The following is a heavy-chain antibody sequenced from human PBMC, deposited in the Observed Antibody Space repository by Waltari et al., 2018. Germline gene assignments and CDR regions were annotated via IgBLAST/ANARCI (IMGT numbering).Heavy chain of an antibody. J-gene: IGHJ4*02. CDR2: ISWNSGSI. Sequence: EVQLVESGGGLVQPGRSLRLSCAASGFTFDDYAMHWVRQAPGKGLEWVSGISWNSGSIGYADSVKGRFTISRDNAKNSLYLQMNSLRAEDTALYYCAKGGGGWYVGWYYFDYWAREPWSPSPQ. CDR3: AKGGGGWYVGWYYFDY. D-gene: IGHD6-19*01. CDR1: GFTFDDYA. V-gene: IGHV3-9*01.